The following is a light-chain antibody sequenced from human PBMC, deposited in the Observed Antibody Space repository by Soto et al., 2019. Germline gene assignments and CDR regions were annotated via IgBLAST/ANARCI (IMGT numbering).Light chain of an antibody. V-gene: IGKV1-39*01. CDR2: AAS. Sequence: DIHLTHSPSSLSAAVCDRVTITFRASQAILTYLNWYQQKPGKAPKLLIYAASSLQSGVPSRFSGSGSGTDFTLTISSLQPEDFATYYCQQSYSTRITFGQGTRLE. CDR1: QAILTY. J-gene: IGKJ5*01. CDR3: QQSYSTRIT.